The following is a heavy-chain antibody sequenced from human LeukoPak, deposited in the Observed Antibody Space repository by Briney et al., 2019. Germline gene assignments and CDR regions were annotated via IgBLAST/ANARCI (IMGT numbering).Heavy chain of an antibody. J-gene: IGHJ4*02. D-gene: IGHD3-10*01. CDR1: GFTFSSYA. CDR2: ISGSGGST. CDR3: AKDRLVGGSGSSGDFDY. Sequence: GGSVRLSCAASGFTFSSYAMSWVRQAPGKGLEWVSAISGSGGSTYYADSVKGRFTISRDNSKNTLYLQMNSLRAEDTAVYYCAKDRLVGGSGSSGDFDYWGQGTLVTVSS. V-gene: IGHV3-23*01.